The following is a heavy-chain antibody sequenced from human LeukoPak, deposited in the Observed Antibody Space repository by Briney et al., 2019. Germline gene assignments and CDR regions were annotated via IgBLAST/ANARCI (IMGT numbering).Heavy chain of an antibody. CDR3: ARDSSCSGGTCYDT. V-gene: IGHV4-31*03. Sequence: SETLSLTCTVSGGSISSGGYYWSWIRQHPGKGLEWIGYIYYSGSTYYNPSLKSRVTISIDTSKNQFSLKLSSVTAGDTAVYYCARDSSCSGGTCYDTWGQGTLVTVSS. CDR2: IYYSGST. J-gene: IGHJ5*02. D-gene: IGHD2-15*01. CDR1: GGSISSGGYY.